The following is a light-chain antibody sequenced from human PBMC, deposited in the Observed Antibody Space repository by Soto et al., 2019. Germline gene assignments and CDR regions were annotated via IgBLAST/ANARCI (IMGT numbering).Light chain of an antibody. CDR2: GAS. V-gene: IGKV3-20*01. CDR1: QSINSIS. CDR3: QHYGNSVWT. Sequence: EIVLTQSPGTLSLSPGERATLSCRASQSINSISLTWYQQKPGQPPRLLICGASSRATGIPDRFSGSGSGTDFTLTISRLEPEDFAVYYCQHYGNSVWTFGQGTKVDIK. J-gene: IGKJ1*01.